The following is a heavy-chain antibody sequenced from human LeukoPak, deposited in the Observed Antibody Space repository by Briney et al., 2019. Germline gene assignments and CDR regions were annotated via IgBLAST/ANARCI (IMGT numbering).Heavy chain of an antibody. CDR1: GGSISSGGYY. CDR2: IYYSGSA. J-gene: IGHJ6*02. V-gene: IGHV4-31*03. Sequence: SETLSLTCTVSGGSISSGGYYWSWIRQHPGKGLEWIGYIYYSGSAYYNPSLKSRVTIPVDTSKNQFSLKLSSVTAADTAVYYCASLAVAGTRNYYYGMDVWGQGTTVTVSS. D-gene: IGHD6-19*01. CDR3: ASLAVAGTRNYYYGMDV.